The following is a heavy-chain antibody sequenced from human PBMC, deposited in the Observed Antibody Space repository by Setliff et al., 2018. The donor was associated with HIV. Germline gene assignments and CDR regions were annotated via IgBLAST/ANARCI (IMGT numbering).Heavy chain of an antibody. J-gene: IGHJ4*02. D-gene: IGHD4-4*01. CDR3: ARLGAYSNYYFDY. CDR1: GYSFASYW. CDR2: IYPGDSHT. Sequence: PGESLKISCKGSGYSFASYWIGWVRHMPGKGLEWMGVIYPGDSHTTYSPSFQGQVTISADKSISTAYLQWSSLKASDTAMYYCARLGAYSNYYFDYWGQGTLVTVSS. V-gene: IGHV5-51*01.